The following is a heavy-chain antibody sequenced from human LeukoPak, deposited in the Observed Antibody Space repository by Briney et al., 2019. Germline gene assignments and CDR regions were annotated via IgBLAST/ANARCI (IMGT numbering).Heavy chain of an antibody. CDR1: GFTFSSYL. CDR2: INRDGRST. D-gene: IGHD4-23*01. CDR3: ARDLGGNWDY. J-gene: IGHJ4*02. V-gene: IGHV3-74*01. Sequence: PGGSLRLSCAASGFTFSSYLMYWVRQAPGKGLVWVSRINRDGRSTIYADSVKGRVTISRDNAKNTLYLQMSSLSAEDTAVYYCARDLGGNWDYWGQGTLVTVSS.